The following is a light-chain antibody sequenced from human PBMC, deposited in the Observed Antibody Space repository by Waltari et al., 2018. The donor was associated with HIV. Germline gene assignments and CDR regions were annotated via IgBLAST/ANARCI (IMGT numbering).Light chain of an antibody. V-gene: IGKV3-15*01. CDR2: GAS. CDR3: HQYNKWPRGT. Sequence: VMTQSPATVSVSPGGRATLSCRASQSVGSYLALSQQKPGQAPRLLIYGASTRATGIPTRFSGSGSGTEFTLTISSLKSEDFAVYYCHQYNKWPRGTFGGGTKVEV. CDR1: QSVGSY. J-gene: IGKJ4*01.